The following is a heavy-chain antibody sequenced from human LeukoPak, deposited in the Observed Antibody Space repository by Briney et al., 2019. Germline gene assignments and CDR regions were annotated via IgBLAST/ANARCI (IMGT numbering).Heavy chain of an antibody. CDR2: ISGSGGST. J-gene: IGHJ4*02. CDR1: GFDVSRNY. Sequence: GGSLRLSCTASGFDVSRNYMSWVRQAPGKGLEWVSAISGSGGSTYYADSVKGRFTISRDNSKNTLYLQMNSLRAEDTAVYYCAKDSKQQLVGFYFDYWGQGTLVTVSS. D-gene: IGHD6-13*01. CDR3: AKDSKQQLVGFYFDY. V-gene: IGHV3-23*01.